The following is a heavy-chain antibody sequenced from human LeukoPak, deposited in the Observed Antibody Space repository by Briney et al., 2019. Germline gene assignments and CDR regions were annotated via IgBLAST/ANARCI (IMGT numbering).Heavy chain of an antibody. CDR2: ISSSSSTI. CDR3: AREHYDILTAVRYFQH. J-gene: IGHJ1*01. Sequence: PGGSLRLSCAASGFTFSSYSMNWVRQAPGKGLEWVSYISSSSSTIYYADSVKGRFTISRDNAKNSLYLQMNSLRAEDTAVYYCAREHYDILTAVRYFQHWGQGTLVTVSS. CDR1: GFTFSSYS. V-gene: IGHV3-48*04. D-gene: IGHD3-9*01.